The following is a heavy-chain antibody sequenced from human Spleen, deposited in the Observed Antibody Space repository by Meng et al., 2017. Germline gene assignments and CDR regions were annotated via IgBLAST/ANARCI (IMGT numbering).Heavy chain of an antibody. CDR2: ISYDGSNK. J-gene: IGHJ4*02. CDR3: AREGPSGGIDY. CDR1: GFTFRSYA. D-gene: IGHD2-15*01. Sequence: GESLKISCAASGFTFRSYAMHWVRQAPGKGLEWVAIISYDGSNKNYADSVKGRFTISRDNSKNKLYLQMNSLRGEDTAVYYCAREGPSGGIDYWGQGTLVTVSS. V-gene: IGHV3-30*01.